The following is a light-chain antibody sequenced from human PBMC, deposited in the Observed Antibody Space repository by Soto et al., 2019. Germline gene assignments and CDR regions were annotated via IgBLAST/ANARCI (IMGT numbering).Light chain of an antibody. CDR1: QSLLHSNGYNY. Sequence: DIVMTQSPLSLPVTPGDPASISCRSSQSLLHSNGYNYLDWYLQKPGQSPQLLIYLGSNRASGVPDRFSGSGSGTDFTLKISRVEAEDVGVYYCMQALQTPWTFGQGTMADI. J-gene: IGKJ1*01. CDR2: LGS. V-gene: IGKV2-28*01. CDR3: MQALQTPWT.